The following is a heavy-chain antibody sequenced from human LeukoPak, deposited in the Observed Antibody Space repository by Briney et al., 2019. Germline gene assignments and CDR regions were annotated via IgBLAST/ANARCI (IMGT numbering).Heavy chain of an antibody. J-gene: IGHJ3*01. D-gene: IGHD3-22*01. V-gene: IGHV3-74*01. CDR3: ARVYSASSGYRDAFDV. CDR2: INSDGSST. Sequence: PGGSLSLSCAASGFTFSRYWMHWVRQAAGKGLVWVSRINSDGSSTSYADSVKGRFTISRDNAKNTLYLQMNSLRAEDTAVYYCARVYSASSGYRDAFDVWGQGTMVTVSS. CDR1: GFTFSRYW.